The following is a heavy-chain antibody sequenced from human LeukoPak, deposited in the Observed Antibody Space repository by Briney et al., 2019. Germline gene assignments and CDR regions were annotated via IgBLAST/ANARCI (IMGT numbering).Heavy chain of an antibody. D-gene: IGHD4-17*01. CDR1: GFIFSSYG. CDR2: ITGSVVNT. CDR3: ARVGNGDYRYYFYMDV. V-gene: IGHV3-21*04. Sequence: GGSLRLSCAASGFIFSSYGMHWVRQAPGMGLEWVSTITGSVVNTYYADSVKGRFTISRDNAKNSLYLQMNSLRAEDTAVYYCARVGNGDYRYYFYMDVWGKGTTVTISS. J-gene: IGHJ6*03.